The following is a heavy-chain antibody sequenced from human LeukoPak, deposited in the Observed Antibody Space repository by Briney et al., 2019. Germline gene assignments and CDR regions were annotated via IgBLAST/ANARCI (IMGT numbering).Heavy chain of an antibody. CDR2: IRYDGSNK. D-gene: IGHD5/OR15-5a*01. J-gene: IGHJ4*02. V-gene: IGHV3-30*02. CDR3: AKIYLALFDY. CDR1: GFTFSSYG. Sequence: PGGSLRLSCAASGFTFSSYGMHWVRQAPGKGPEWVAFIRYDGSNKYYADSVKGRFTISRDNSKNTLYLQMNSLRAEDTAVYYCAKIYLALFDYWGQGTLVTVSS.